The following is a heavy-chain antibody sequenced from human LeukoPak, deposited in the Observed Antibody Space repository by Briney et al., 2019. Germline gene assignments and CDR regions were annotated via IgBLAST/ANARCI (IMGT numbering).Heavy chain of an antibody. CDR3: SLGGSSWYYFDY. J-gene: IGHJ4*02. V-gene: IGHV3-23*01. D-gene: IGHD6-13*01. CDR1: GFTLSDYY. Sequence: GGSLRLSCAVSGFTLSDYYMDWVRQAPGKGLEWVSAISGSGGSTYYADSVKGRFTISRDNSKNTLYLQMNSLRAEDTAVYYCSLGGSSWYYFDYWGQGTLVTVSS. CDR2: ISGSGGST.